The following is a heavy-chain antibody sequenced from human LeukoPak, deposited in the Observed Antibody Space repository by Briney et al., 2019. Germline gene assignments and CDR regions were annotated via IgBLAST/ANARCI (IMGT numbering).Heavy chain of an antibody. J-gene: IGHJ4*02. V-gene: IGHV4-61*02. CDR2: IYTSGST. Sequence: SETLSLTCTVSGGSISSGSYYWSWTRQPAGKGLEWIGRIYTSGSTNYSPSLKSRVTISVDTSKNQFSLKLSSATAADTAVYYCARCGPYGSGPIGYFDYWGQGTLVTVSS. CDR1: GGSISSGSYY. CDR3: ARCGPYGSGPIGYFDY. D-gene: IGHD3-10*01.